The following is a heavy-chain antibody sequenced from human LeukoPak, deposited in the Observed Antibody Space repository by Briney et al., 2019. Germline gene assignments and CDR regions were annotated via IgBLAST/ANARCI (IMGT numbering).Heavy chain of an antibody. D-gene: IGHD6-13*01. J-gene: IGHJ4*02. Sequence: PSETLSLTCTVSGGSISSSSYYWGWIRQPPGKGLEWIGSIYYSGSTYYNPSLKSRVTISVDTSKNQFSLKLSSVTAADTAVYYCASRVRSSSWYLTDYWGQGTLVTVSS. V-gene: IGHV4-39*01. CDR1: GGSISSSSYY. CDR3: ASRVRSSSWYLTDY. CDR2: IYYSGST.